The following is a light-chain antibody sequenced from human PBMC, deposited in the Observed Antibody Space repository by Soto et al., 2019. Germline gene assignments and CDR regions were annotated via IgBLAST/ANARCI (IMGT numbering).Light chain of an antibody. CDR2: AAF. V-gene: IGKV1-9*01. J-gene: IGKJ4*01. CDR1: QGINNH. CDR3: QQLNYYPLT. Sequence: DIQVTQSPSLLSASVGDRITITCRASQGINNHLAWYQQKPGKAPKLLIYAAFTLQRGVPSRFSGSGSGAEFTLTISSLQPDDFASYYCQQLNYYPLTFGGGTKVDIK.